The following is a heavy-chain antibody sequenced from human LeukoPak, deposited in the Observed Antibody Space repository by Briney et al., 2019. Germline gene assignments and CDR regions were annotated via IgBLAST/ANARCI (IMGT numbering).Heavy chain of an antibody. V-gene: IGHV4-4*02. J-gene: IGHJ6*02. CDR1: GGSISSSNW. D-gene: IGHD6-19*01. Sequence: PSETLSLTCAVSGGSISSSNWWSWVRQPPGKGLEWIGEIYHSGSTNYNPSLKSRVTISVDKSKNQFSLKPSSVTAADTAVYYCARVIAVAGKPYYYYGMDVWGQGTTVTVSS. CDR2: IYHSGST. CDR3: ARVIAVAGKPYYYYGMDV.